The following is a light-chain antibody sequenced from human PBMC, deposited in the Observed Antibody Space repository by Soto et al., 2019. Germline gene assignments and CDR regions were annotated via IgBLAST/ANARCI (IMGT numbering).Light chain of an antibody. V-gene: IGLV2-23*02. Sequence: QYGLSQPASVGECVDQSITISCTRTSSDVGSYNLVSWYQQHPGKAPKLMIYEVSKRPSGVSNRFSGSKSGNTASLTISGLQAEDEADYFCCSYAGRNTPYVFGTGTKVTVL. J-gene: IGLJ1*01. CDR3: CSYAGRNTPYV. CDR2: EVS. CDR1: SSDVGSYNL.